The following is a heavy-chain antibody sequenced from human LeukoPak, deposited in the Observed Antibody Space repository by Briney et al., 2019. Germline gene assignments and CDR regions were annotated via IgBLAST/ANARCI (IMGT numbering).Heavy chain of an antibody. V-gene: IGHV5-51*01. J-gene: IGHJ5*02. CDR3: TRRGRAPSNWFDP. D-gene: IGHD2-8*01. Sequence: GESLKISCKGSGYSFTNYWIGWVRQMPEKGLEWMGIIYPGDSDTRYNPSFQGQVTISADTSINTAYLQWSSLRASDTAIYYCTRRGRAPSNWFDPWGQGTLVTVSS. CDR1: GYSFTNYW. CDR2: IYPGDSDT.